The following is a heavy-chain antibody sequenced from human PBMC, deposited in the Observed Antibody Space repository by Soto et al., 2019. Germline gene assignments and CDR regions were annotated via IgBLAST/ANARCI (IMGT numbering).Heavy chain of an antibody. CDR1: GYSFTSYW. Sequence: SLKIYCKGSGYSFTSYWIGWVRQMPGKGLEWMGIIYPGDSDTRYSPSFQGQVTISADKSISTAYLQWSSLKASDTAMYYCARTSAAGKYYNGMDVWGQGTTVTVSS. CDR2: IYPGDSDT. J-gene: IGHJ6*02. CDR3: ARTSAAGKYYNGMDV. D-gene: IGHD6-13*01. V-gene: IGHV5-51*01.